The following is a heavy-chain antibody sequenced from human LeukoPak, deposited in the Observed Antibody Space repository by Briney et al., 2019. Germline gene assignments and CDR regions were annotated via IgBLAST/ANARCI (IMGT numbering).Heavy chain of an antibody. Sequence: GGSLRLSCAASGLTFSSYGMHWVRQAPGKGLEWVAVISYDGSNKYYADSVKGRFTISRDNSKNTLYLQMNSLRAEDTAVYYCAKDQLVRDGADAFDIWGQGTMVTVSS. CDR1: GLTFSSYG. CDR2: ISYDGSNK. V-gene: IGHV3-30*18. CDR3: AKDQLVRDGADAFDI. D-gene: IGHD6-13*01. J-gene: IGHJ3*02.